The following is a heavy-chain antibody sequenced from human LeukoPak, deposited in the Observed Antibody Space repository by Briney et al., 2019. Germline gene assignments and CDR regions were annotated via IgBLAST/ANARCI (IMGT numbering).Heavy chain of an antibody. CDR2: MNPNSGGT. J-gene: IGHJ4*02. CDR1: GYTFTGYY. V-gene: IGHV1-2*04. Sequence: GASVKVSCKASGYTFTGYYMHWVRQAPGQGLQWMGWMNPNSGGTNYAQKFQGWVTMTRDTSISTAYMELSRLRSDDTAVYYCARGTVTIAAAALYFDYWGQGTLVTVSS. CDR3: ARGTVTIAAAALYFDY. D-gene: IGHD6-13*01.